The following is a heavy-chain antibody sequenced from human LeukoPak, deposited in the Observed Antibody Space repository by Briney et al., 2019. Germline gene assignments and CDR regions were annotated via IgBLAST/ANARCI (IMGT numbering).Heavy chain of an antibody. J-gene: IGHJ4*02. CDR3: ARDHGGQWELLGRHIDY. CDR2: IKQDGSEK. CDR1: GFTFSSYW. V-gene: IGHV3-7*01. Sequence: HSGGSLRLSCAASGFTFSSYWMSWVRQAPGKGLEWVANIKQDGSEKYYVDSVKGRFTISRDNAKNSLYLQMNSLGAEDTAVYYCARDHGGQWELLGRHIDYWGQGTLVTVSS. D-gene: IGHD1-26*01.